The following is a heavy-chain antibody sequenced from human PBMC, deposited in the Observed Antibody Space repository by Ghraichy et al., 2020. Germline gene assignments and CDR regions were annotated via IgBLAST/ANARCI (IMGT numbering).Heavy chain of an antibody. V-gene: IGHV4-4*07. D-gene: IGHD1-26*01. Sequence: SETLSLTCTVSGGSMGNFYWGWIRQPAGKGLEWIGRINTSGTTNYNPSLKRRVTMAVDTSKNQFSLRLSSVTAADTPVYYCARVRVSATRGAFDLWGQGTLDTVS. J-gene: IGHJ3*01. CDR1: GGSMGNFY. CDR3: ARVRVSATRGAFDL. CDR2: INTSGTT.